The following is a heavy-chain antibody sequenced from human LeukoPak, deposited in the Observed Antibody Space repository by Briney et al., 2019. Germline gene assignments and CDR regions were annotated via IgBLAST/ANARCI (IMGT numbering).Heavy chain of an antibody. J-gene: IGHJ4*02. CDR2: IIPIFGIA. CDR1: GGTFSSYA. Sequence: GASVKVSCKASGGTFSSYAISWVRQAPGQGLEWMGRIIPIFGIANYVQKFQGRVTITADKSTSTAYMELSSLRSEDTAVYYCAREEQLAPFDYWGQGTLVTVSS. V-gene: IGHV1-69*04. CDR3: AREEQLAPFDY. D-gene: IGHD6-6*01.